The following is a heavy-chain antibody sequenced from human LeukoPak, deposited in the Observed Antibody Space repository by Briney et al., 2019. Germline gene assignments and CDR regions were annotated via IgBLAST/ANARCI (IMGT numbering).Heavy chain of an antibody. CDR1: GFTFSSYG. CDR2: ISYDGPNK. V-gene: IGHV3-30*18. CDR3: AKEKLPSGYSFLTDY. Sequence: GGSLRLSCAASGFTFSSYGMHWVRQAPRKGLEWVAVISYDGPNKYYADSVKGRFTISRDDSKSTLYLQMNSLRAEDTAVYYCAKEKLPSGYSFLTDYWGQGTLVTVSS. J-gene: IGHJ4*02. D-gene: IGHD5-18*01.